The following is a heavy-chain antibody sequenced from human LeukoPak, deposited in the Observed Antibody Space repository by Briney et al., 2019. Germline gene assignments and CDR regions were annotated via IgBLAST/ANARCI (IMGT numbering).Heavy chain of an antibody. J-gene: IGHJ5*02. CDR3: ARDAGGAAAGRETDWFDP. Sequence: ASVKVSCKASGYTFTSYYMHWVRQAPGQGLEWMGIINPSGGSTSYAQKFQGRVTMTRDTSTSTVYMELSSLRSEDTAVYYCARDAGGAAAGRETDWFDPWGQGTLVTVSS. D-gene: IGHD6-13*01. CDR1: GYTFTSYY. CDR2: INPSGGST. V-gene: IGHV1-46*01.